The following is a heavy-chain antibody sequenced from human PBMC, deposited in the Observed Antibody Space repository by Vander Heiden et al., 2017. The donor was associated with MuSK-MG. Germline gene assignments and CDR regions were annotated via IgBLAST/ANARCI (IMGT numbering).Heavy chain of an antibody. D-gene: IGHD1-26*01. CDR1: GCPFSDHY. V-gene: IGHV3-72*01. J-gene: IGHJ4*02. CDR2: SRNKVNSYTT. Sequence: VQLLESGGGLVQPGDSLRLSCAASGCPFSDHYLAWVRQAPGKGLEWVGRSRNKVNSYTTEYAASVKGRFTILRDGSKNSLYLQMGSLKTEDTAVYYCVRDMGGSYQGLFHYWGQGTLVTVSS. CDR3: VRDMGGSYQGLFHY.